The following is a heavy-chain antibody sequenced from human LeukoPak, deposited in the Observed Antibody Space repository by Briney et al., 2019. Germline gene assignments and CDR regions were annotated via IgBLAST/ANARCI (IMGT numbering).Heavy chain of an antibody. Sequence: SETLSLTCTVSGGSISSSSYYWGWIRQPPGKGLEWIGSIYYSGSTYYNPSLKSRVTISVDTSKNQFSLKLSSVTAADTAVYYCARGRIAARLRTFDYWGQGTLVTVSS. CDR2: IYYSGST. V-gene: IGHV4-39*01. CDR3: ARGRIAARLRTFDY. J-gene: IGHJ4*02. D-gene: IGHD6-6*01. CDR1: GGSISSSSYY.